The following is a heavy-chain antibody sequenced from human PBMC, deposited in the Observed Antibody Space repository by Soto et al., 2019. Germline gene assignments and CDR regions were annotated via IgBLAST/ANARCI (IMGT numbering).Heavy chain of an antibody. J-gene: IGHJ4*02. CDR2: ISAYNGNT. CDR3: ARESLVDSSVPYYFDY. CDR1: GYTFTSYG. Sequence: QVQLVQSGAEVKKPGASVKVSCKASGYTFTSYGITWVRQAPGQGLEWMGWISAYNGNTNYAQKLQGRVTMTTDTSTSTAYIELRGLRSDDTAVYYCARESLVDSSVPYYFDYWGQGTLVTVSS. D-gene: IGHD3-22*01. V-gene: IGHV1-18*01.